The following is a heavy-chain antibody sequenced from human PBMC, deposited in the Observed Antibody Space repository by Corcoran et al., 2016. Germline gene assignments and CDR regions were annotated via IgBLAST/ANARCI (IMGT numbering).Heavy chain of an antibody. CDR1: GFTFSSYG. D-gene: IGHD6-13*01. Sequence: QVQLVESGGGVVQPGRSLRLSCAASGFTFSSYGMHWVRQAPGKGLEWVAVISYDGSNKYYADSVKGRFTISRDNSKNTLYLQMNSLRAEDTAVYYCATLPRAAAGRNFDYWGQGTLVTVSS. CDR2: ISYDGSNK. CDR3: ATLPRAAAGRNFDY. J-gene: IGHJ4*02. V-gene: IGHV3-30*03.